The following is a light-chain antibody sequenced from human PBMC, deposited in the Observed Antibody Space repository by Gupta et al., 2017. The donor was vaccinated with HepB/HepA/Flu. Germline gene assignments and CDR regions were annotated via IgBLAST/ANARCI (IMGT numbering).Light chain of an antibody. J-gene: IGLJ2*01. Sequence: QSVLTKPPSVSGAPGQRVTISCTGSSSNIGAGYDVHWYQQLPGTAPKHLIYGNSNRPSGVPDRFSGSKSGTSASLAITGLQVEDEADYYCQSYDSSLSGVVFGGGTKLTVL. CDR3: QSYDSSLSGVV. V-gene: IGLV1-40*01. CDR1: SSNIGAGYD. CDR2: GNS.